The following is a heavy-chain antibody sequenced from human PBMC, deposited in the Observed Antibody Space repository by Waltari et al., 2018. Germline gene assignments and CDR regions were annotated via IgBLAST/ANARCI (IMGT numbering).Heavy chain of an antibody. V-gene: IGHV1-69*06. CDR2: IIPIFGTA. D-gene: IGHD3-22*01. CDR3: ARGDYYDSSGYDYYFDY. J-gene: IGHJ4*02. CDR1: GYTFSSYA. Sequence: QVQLVQSGAEVKKPGASVKVSCKASGYTFSSYAIRWVRQAPGQGLEWMGGIIPIFGTANYARKFQGRVTITADKSTSTAYMELSSLRSEDTAVYYCARGDYYDSSGYDYYFDYWGQGTLVTVSS.